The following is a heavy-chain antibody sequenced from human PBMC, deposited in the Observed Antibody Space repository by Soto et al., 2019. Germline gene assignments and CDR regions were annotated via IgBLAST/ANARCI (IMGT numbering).Heavy chain of an antibody. D-gene: IGHD4-17*01. CDR1: GFTFSSYG. J-gene: IGHJ6*02. Sequence: GGSLRLSCAASGFTFSSYGMHWVRQAPGKGLEWVAVISYDGSNKYYADSVKGRFTISRDNSKNTLYLQMNSLRAEDTAVYYCAKDLLRATTVTTTYYYYYGMDVWGQGTTVTVS. CDR2: ISYDGSNK. V-gene: IGHV3-30*18. CDR3: AKDLLRATTVTTTYYYYYGMDV.